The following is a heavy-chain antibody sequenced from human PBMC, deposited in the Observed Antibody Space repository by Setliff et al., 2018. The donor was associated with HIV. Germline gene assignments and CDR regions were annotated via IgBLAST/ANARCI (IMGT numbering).Heavy chain of an antibody. J-gene: IGHJ4*02. CDR2: FHSSGST. CDR3: AKKGNGDYHFDY. D-gene: IGHD4-17*01. CDR1: GVSISTSGYY. V-gene: IGHV4-39*07. Sequence: SETLSLTCNVSGVSISTSGYYWGWIRQPPGKGLEWIGSFHSSGSTSYNPSLKSRVTISVDTSKNQFSLKLSSVTAVDTAVYYCAKKGNGDYHFDYWGQGTLVTVSS.